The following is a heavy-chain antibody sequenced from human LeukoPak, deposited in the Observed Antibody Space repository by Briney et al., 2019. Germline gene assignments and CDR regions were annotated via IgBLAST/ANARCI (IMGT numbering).Heavy chain of an antibody. V-gene: IGHV1-46*01. CDR2: INPSGGST. Sequence: ASVKVSCKASGYTFTSYYVHWVRQAPGQGLEWMGIINPSGGSTSYAQKFQDRVTITRDTSTRTVYMEMSSLRSEDTAVYYCAREYVPTYDSSGYGHFQHWGQGTLVTVSS. CDR3: AREYVPTYDSSGYGHFQH. CDR1: GYTFTSYY. D-gene: IGHD3-22*01. J-gene: IGHJ1*01.